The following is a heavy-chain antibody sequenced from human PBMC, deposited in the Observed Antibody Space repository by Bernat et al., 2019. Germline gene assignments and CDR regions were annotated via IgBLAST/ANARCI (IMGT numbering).Heavy chain of an antibody. CDR1: GYSFTSYW. J-gene: IGHJ3*02. CDR2: IYPGDSDT. CDR3: AGGVEMATSGRDAFDI. Sequence: EVQLVQSGAEVKKPGESLKISCKGSGYSFTSYWIGWVRQMPGKGLEWMGIIYPGDSDTRYSPSFQGKITISADKSIRTAYLQWRSLKASDTAMYYCAGGVEMATSGRDAFDIGGQVTMVTVSS. D-gene: IGHD5-24*01. V-gene: IGHV5-51*01.